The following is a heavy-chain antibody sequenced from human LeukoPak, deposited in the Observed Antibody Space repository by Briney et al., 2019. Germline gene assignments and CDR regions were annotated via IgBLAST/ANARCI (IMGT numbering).Heavy chain of an antibody. D-gene: IGHD5-18*01. CDR2: ISGSGGST. V-gene: IGHV3-23*01. J-gene: IGHJ4*02. CDR1: GFTFSSYA. CDR3: AKDTAMVTFFDY. Sequence: GRSLRLSCAASGFTFSSYAMSWVRQAPGKGLEWVSAISGSGGSTYYADSVKGRFTISRDNSKNTLYLQMNSLRAEDTAVYYCAKDTAMVTFFDYWGQGTLVTVSS.